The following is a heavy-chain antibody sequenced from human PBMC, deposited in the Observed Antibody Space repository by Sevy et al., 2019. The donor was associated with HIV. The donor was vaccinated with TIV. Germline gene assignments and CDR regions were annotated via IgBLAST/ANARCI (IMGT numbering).Heavy chain of an antibody. Sequence: SETLSLTCTVSGGSISSYYWSWIRQPPGKGLVWIGYIYYSGSTNYNPSLKSRVTISVDTSKNQFSLKLSSVTAADTAVYYCARGTTYYDFWSGGFYYYYMDVWGKGTTVTVSS. D-gene: IGHD3-3*01. CDR2: IYYSGST. CDR1: GGSISSYY. J-gene: IGHJ6*03. V-gene: IGHV4-59*01. CDR3: ARGTTYYDFWSGGFYYYYMDV.